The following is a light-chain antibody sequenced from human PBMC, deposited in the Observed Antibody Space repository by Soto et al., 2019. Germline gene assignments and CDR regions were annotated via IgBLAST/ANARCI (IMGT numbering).Light chain of an antibody. Sequence: EIVMTQSPSTLSVSTGERATLSCRASQSVSRNLAWYQQKPGQAPRLLIYGASTRATGIPARFSGSGSGTEFTLTISSLQSEDFAVYYYQQYNNWPPIPFGQGTQLEI. V-gene: IGKV3-15*01. CDR2: GAS. J-gene: IGKJ5*01. CDR3: QQYNNWPPIP. CDR1: QSVSRN.